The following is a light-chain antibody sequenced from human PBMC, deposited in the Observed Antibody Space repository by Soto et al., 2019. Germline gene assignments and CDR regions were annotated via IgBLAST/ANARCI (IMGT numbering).Light chain of an antibody. CDR2: SNN. V-gene: IGLV1-44*01. CDR3: AAWDDSLNGWV. CDR1: SSNIGSNT. J-gene: IGLJ3*02. Sequence: QSVLTQPPSASGNPGQRVTISCSGSSSNIGSNTVNWYQQLPGTAPKLLIYSNNQRPSGVPDRFSGSKSGTSASLAISGLQSEDEGDYYCAAWDDSLNGWVFGGGTKLTVL.